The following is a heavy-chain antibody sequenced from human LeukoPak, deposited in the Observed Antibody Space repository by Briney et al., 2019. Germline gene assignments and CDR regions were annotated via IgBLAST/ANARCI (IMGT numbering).Heavy chain of an antibody. J-gene: IGHJ4*02. D-gene: IGHD3-10*01. CDR3: ARGLGTYYYGSGSSYYFDY. Sequence: GGSLRLSCAASEFTVTSNYMCWVRQAPGKGLECVSIMYSDGGTYYADSVKGRFPISRDNSKNTVYLQMTNLRVDDTAVYYCARGLGTYYYGSGSSYYFDYWGQGTLVTVSS. CDR1: EFTVTSNY. V-gene: IGHV3-66*01. CDR2: MYSDGGT.